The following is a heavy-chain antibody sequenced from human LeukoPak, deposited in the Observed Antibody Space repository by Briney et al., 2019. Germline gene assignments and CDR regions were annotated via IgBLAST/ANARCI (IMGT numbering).Heavy chain of an antibody. J-gene: IGHJ4*02. Sequence: SSETLSLTCTVSGGSISSYYWSWIRQPPGKGLEWIGYIYYSGSTNYNPSLKSRVTISVDTSKNQFSLKLSSVTAADTAVYYCARDPGGAGYYYGSGSYYTLDYWGQGTLVTVSS. D-gene: IGHD3-10*01. CDR1: GGSISSYY. CDR2: IYYSGST. CDR3: ARDPGGAGYYYGSGSYYTLDY. V-gene: IGHV4-59*12.